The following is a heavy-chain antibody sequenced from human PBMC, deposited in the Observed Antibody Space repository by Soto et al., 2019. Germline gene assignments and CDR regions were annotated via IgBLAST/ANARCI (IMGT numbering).Heavy chain of an antibody. J-gene: IGHJ4*02. V-gene: IGHV3-48*01. CDR3: ARSGNFYSYDY. CDR2: ITRSGSST. CDR1: GFTFSNFG. D-gene: IGHD1-26*01. Sequence: EVQLVESGGGLVQPGGSPRLSCATSGFTFSNFGMNWVRQAPGKGLEWISYITRSGSSTNYADSVKGRFTMSRDNAKNSLFLQMNSLRAEDTAVYYCARSGNFYSYDYWAQGTLVTVSS.